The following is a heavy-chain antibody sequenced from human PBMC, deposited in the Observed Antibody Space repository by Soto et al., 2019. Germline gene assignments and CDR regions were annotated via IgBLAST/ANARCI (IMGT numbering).Heavy chain of an antibody. D-gene: IGHD3-22*01. CDR2: IYPGDSDT. CDR1: GYSFTSYW. CDR3: ARLGYDKAPDAFDI. J-gene: IGHJ3*02. Sequence: PGESLKISCKGSGYSFTSYWIGWVLQMPGKVLDWVGIIYPGDSDTRYIPSFQVQVNISPYKSINTAYLHRSILKASDLATNYLARLGYDKAPDAFDIWGQGTMVTVS. V-gene: IGHV5-51*01.